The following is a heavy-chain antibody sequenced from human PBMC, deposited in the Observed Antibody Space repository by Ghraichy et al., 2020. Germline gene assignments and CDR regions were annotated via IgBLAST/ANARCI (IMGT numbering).Heavy chain of an antibody. D-gene: IGHD2-2*01. CDR1: GFSFSSYS. CDR3: ARGSRVVRFFYYDGMDV. CDR2: ITGSSRTI. J-gene: IGHJ6*02. V-gene: IGHV3-48*02. Sequence: GGSLRLSCVGSGFSFSSYSLNWVRQSPGKGLEWVSYITGSSRTISYADSVKGRFTISRDNAQNLLYLQMNSLRDEDTAVYYCARGSRVVRFFYYDGMDVWGQGTTVTVSS.